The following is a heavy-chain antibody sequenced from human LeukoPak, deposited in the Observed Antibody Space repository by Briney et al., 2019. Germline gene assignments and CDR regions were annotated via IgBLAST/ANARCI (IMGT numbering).Heavy chain of an antibody. V-gene: IGHV3-7*01. CDR2: IKQDGSEK. Sequence: PGGSLRLSCAASGFTFSRYWMSWVRQAPGKGVEWVANIKQDGSEKYYVDSVKGRFTIYRDNANNSLYLQMNSLRAEDTAVYYCARVGSGSSDYWGQGTLVTVSS. J-gene: IGHJ4*02. CDR3: ARVGSGSSDY. CDR1: GFTFSRYW. D-gene: IGHD3-10*01.